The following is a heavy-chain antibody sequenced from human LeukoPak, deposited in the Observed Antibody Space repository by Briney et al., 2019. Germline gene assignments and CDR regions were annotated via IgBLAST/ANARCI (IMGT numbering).Heavy chain of an antibody. CDR3: AKGAVTDDAFDI. CDR1: GFTFSSYG. V-gene: IGHV3-30*18. J-gene: IGHJ3*02. Sequence: PGGSLRLSCAASGFTFSSYGMHWVRQAPGKGLEWVAVISYDGSNKYYADSVKGRFTISRDNSKNTLYLQMNSLRAEDTAVYYCAKGAVTDDAFDIWGQGTMVTVSS. D-gene: IGHD4-17*01. CDR2: ISYDGSNK.